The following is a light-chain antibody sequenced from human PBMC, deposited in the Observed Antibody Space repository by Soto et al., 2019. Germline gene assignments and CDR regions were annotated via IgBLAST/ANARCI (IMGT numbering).Light chain of an antibody. Sequence: EIVLTQSPGTLSLSPGERATLSCRASQSVSSSYLAWYQQKPGQAPRLLIYGASSRATGIPDRFSGSGSGTDVTLTISRFERVDFAVCYYQIYGSSPGTFGQGTNVEIK. V-gene: IGKV3-20*01. J-gene: IGKJ1*01. CDR2: GAS. CDR3: QIYGSSPGT. CDR1: QSVSSSY.